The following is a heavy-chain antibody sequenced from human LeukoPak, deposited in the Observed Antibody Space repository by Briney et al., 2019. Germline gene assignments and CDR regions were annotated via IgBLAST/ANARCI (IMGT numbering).Heavy chain of an antibody. V-gene: IGHV1-2*02. CDR1: GYTFTDYY. J-gene: IGHJ5*02. D-gene: IGHD4-23*01. Sequence: WASVKVSCKASGYTFTDYYMHWVRQAPGQGLEWMGWINPSSGGTNYAQKFQGRVTMTRDTSINIDYMELSSLRSDDTAVYYCARDLNGGNSAWGQGTLVTVSS. CDR2: INPSSGGT. CDR3: ARDLNGGNSA.